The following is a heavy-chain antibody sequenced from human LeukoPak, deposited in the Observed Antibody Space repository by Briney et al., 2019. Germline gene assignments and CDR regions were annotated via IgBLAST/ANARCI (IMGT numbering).Heavy chain of an antibody. J-gene: IGHJ4*02. Sequence: SETLSLTCTVSGGSISSYYWSWIRQPPGKGLEWIGYIYYSGSTNYNPSLKSRVTISVDTSKNQFSLKLSSVTAADTAVYYCARVPNSSWYYFDYWGQGTLVTVSS. CDR1: GGSISSYY. CDR2: IYYSGST. CDR3: ARVPNSSWYYFDY. V-gene: IGHV4-59*01. D-gene: IGHD6-13*01.